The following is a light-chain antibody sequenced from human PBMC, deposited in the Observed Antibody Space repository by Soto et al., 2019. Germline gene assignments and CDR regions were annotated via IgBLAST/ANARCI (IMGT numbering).Light chain of an antibody. J-gene: IGKJ3*01. CDR1: QSVSSSY. CDR3: QQYDNLPLT. Sequence: EIVLTQSPGTLSLSPGERATLSCRASQSVSSSYLAWYQQKPGQAPRLLIYGASSRATGVPARFSGSGSGTELTLTINSLQSEDFAVYFCQQYDNLPLTFGPGTKVDIK. V-gene: IGKV3-20*01. CDR2: GAS.